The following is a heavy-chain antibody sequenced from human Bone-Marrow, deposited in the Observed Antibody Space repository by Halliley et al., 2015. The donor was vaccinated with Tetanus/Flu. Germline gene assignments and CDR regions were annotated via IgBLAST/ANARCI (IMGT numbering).Heavy chain of an antibody. Sequence: KGLEWVSGLSGDDARTPYAVPVKGRFIISRDNSKNTLYLQMNSLRGEGTAVYYCAKDSGWASVSWGQGTQVPASP. V-gene: IGHV3-23*01. CDR3: AKDSGWASVS. J-gene: IGHJ5*02. CDR2: LSGDDART. D-gene: IGHD3-10*01.